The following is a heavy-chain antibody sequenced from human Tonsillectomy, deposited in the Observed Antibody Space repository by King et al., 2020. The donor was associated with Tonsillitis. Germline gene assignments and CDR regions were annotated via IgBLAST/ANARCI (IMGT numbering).Heavy chain of an antibody. CDR3: TRSMFYHDNYGYRYDAFDS. Sequence: VQLVESGGGLVQPGGSLKLSCAASGFTFSASTMQWFRQASGKGLEWIGRIRSKADNYATAYAASLKGRFTISRDDSENTAYLQRNSLGTEDTAAYYCTRSMFYHDNYGYRYDAFDSWGQGTTVTVSS. J-gene: IGHJ3*02. D-gene: IGHD3-22*01. CDR2: IRSKADNYAT. CDR1: GFTFSAST. V-gene: IGHV3-73*02.